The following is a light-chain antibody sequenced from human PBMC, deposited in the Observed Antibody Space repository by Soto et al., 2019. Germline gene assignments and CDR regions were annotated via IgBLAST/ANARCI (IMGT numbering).Light chain of an antibody. Sequence: QPVLTQPPSVSGAPGQRVTISCTGSSSSIGAGFVVYWYQQFPGKAPKLLIYDNNKRPSGVPDRFSGSKSGTSASLAITGLQADDEADYYCQSYDSSLLGVVFGGGTKVTVL. CDR3: QSYDSSLLGVV. J-gene: IGLJ2*01. CDR1: SSSIGAGFV. V-gene: IGLV1-40*01. CDR2: DNN.